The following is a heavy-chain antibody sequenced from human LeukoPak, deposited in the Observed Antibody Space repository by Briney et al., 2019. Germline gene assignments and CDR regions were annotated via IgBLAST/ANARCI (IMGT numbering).Heavy chain of an antibody. CDR2: VYHSGST. CDR3: ARDRGSYTRALDY. Sequence: SETLSLTCTVSNYSISSGYYWGWIRQPPGKGLEWIASVYHSGSTYYNPSLKSRVTISVDTSKNQFSLKLSSVTAADTAVYYCARDRGSYTRALDYWGQGTLVTVSS. V-gene: IGHV4-38-2*02. J-gene: IGHJ4*02. CDR1: NYSISSGYY. D-gene: IGHD1-26*01.